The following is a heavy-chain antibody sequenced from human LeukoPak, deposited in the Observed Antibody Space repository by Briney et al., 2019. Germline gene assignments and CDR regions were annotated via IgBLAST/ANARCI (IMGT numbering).Heavy chain of an antibody. D-gene: IGHD3-3*01. CDR2: IHHTGTS. J-gene: IGHJ4*02. Sequence: PSETLSLTCTVAGASIRSYYWTWIRQSPGKGLEWIGYIHHTGTSNSKPSLKSRVTISLDTSQNQFSLNLNSVTAADTAIYYCVRGLKDDFWNGYFRFDDWGQGTLVTVSS. CDR3: VRGLKDDFWNGYFRFDD. CDR1: GASIRSYY. V-gene: IGHV4-59*01.